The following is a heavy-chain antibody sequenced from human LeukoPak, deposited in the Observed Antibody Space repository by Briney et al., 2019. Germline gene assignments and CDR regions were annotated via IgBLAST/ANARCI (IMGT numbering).Heavy chain of an antibody. CDR3: AKKSGLVMIYYYYGMDV. Sequence: GGSLRLSCAASGFTFSSYGMHWARQAPGKGLEWVAVISYDGSNKYYADSVKGRFTICRDNSKNTLFLQMNSLRAEDTAVYYCAKKSGLVMIYYYYGMDVWGQGTTVTVSS. CDR2: ISYDGSNK. CDR1: GFTFSSYG. V-gene: IGHV3-30*18. D-gene: IGHD3/OR15-3a*01. J-gene: IGHJ6*02.